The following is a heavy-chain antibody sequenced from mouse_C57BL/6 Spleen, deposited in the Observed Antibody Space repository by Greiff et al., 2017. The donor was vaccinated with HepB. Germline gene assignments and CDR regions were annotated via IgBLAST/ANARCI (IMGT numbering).Heavy chain of an antibody. Sequence: QVQLQQSGAELVKPGASVKISCKASGYAFSSYWMNWVKQRPGKGLEWIGQIYPGDGDTNYNGKFKGKATLTADKSSSTAYMQLSSLTSEDSAVYFCARREMVTTRTWFAYWGQGTLVTVSA. J-gene: IGHJ3*01. V-gene: IGHV1-80*01. CDR3: ARREMVTTRTWFAY. CDR1: GYAFSSYW. D-gene: IGHD2-2*01. CDR2: IYPGDGDT.